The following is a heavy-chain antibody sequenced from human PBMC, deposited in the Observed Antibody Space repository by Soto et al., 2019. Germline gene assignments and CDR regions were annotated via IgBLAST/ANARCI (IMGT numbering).Heavy chain of an antibody. CDR3: AKSAGYHYYYYYMDV. CDR2: IYYSGST. V-gene: IGHV4-39*01. Sequence: QLQLQESGPGLVKPSETLSLTCTVSGGSISSSSYYWGWFRQPPGKGLEWIGSIYYSGSTYYNSSLKSRVTISVDTSTNQFSLKLSSVTAADTAVYYCAKSAGYHYYYYYMDVWGKGTTVTVSS. J-gene: IGHJ6*03. CDR1: GGSISSSSYY. D-gene: IGHD5-12*01.